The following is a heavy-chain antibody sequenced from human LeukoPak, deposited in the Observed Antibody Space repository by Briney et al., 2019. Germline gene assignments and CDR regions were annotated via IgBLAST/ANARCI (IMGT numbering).Heavy chain of an antibody. CDR3: AKDMPGGQRITMVRGVMVGYYYYGMDV. Sequence: GWSLRLSCAASGFTFDDYALHWVRQAPGKGLDGVALISGYGGSTYFADSVKGRFTISRDNSKNSLYLQMNSLRTEDTALYYCAKDMPGGQRITMVRGVMVGYYYYGMDVWGQGTTVTVSS. CDR1: GFTFDDYA. CDR2: ISGYGGST. D-gene: IGHD3-10*01. J-gene: IGHJ6*02. V-gene: IGHV3-43*02.